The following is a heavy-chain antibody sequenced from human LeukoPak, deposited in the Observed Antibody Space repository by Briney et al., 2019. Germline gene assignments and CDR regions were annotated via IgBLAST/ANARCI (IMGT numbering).Heavy chain of an antibody. Sequence: GGSLRLSCAASGFTFSSYAMSWVRQAPGKGLEWVSSISSSSSYIYYADSVKGRFTISRDNAKNSLYLQMNSLRAEDTAVYYCARDAGDSYFDYWGQGTLVTVSS. D-gene: IGHD4-17*01. CDR2: ISSSSSYI. V-gene: IGHV3-21*01. CDR1: GFTFSSYA. CDR3: ARDAGDSYFDY. J-gene: IGHJ4*02.